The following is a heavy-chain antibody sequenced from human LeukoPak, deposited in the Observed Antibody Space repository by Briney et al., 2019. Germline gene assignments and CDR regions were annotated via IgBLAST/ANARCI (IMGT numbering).Heavy chain of an antibody. CDR2: IYSGGST. CDR3: ARGGKVVSY. V-gene: IGHV3-NL1*01. CDR1: GFTFSSYG. D-gene: IGHD5/OR15-5a*01. Sequence: GGSLRLSCAASGFTFSSYGMHWVRQAPGKGLEWVSVIYSGGSTYYADSVKGRFTISRDNSKNTLYLQMNSLRAEDTAVYYCARGGKVVSYWGQGTLVTVSS. J-gene: IGHJ4*02.